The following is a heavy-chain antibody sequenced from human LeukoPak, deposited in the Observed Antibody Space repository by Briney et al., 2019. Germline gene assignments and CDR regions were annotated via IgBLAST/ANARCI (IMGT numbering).Heavy chain of an antibody. V-gene: IGHV4-39*01. CDR2: IHYSGST. D-gene: IGHD4-17*01. CDR3: TRRTTTTAPTLRRPNWYFDL. J-gene: IGHJ2*01. CDR1: GDSISSTSYY. Sequence: SETLSLTCTVSGDSISSTSYYWDWIRQPPGKGLEWIGSIHYSGSTDYNPSLNSRVTMSVDTSMNHFSLRVSSVSAADTAVYYCTRRTTTTAPTLRRPNWYFDLWGRGTLVAVSS.